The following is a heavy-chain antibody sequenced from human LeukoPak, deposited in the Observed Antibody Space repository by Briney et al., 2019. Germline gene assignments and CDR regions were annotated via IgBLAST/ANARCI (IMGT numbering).Heavy chain of an antibody. Sequence: GGSLLLSCAASGFLFISYAMTWVRPAPGKGLQGVSSITTTSDYIYYSDSVKGRFPISRDNAKNSLYLQMNSLRAEDTAVYYCARDGGVRATHLGYWGQGTLVTVSS. D-gene: IGHD1-26*01. V-gene: IGHV3-21*01. CDR1: GFLFISYA. CDR2: ITTTSDYI. J-gene: IGHJ4*02. CDR3: ARDGGVRATHLGY.